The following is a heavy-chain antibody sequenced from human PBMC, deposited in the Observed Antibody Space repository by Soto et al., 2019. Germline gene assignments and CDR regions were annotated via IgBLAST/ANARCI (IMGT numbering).Heavy chain of an antibody. D-gene: IGHD1-26*01. J-gene: IGHJ4*02. CDR2: FYYGGST. CDR3: ARASGSYGVFDY. CDR1: CGTIISFC. Sequence: SVPLSLTSTVACGTIISFCWIWIRQPPGKGLEWIGYFYYGGSTNYSPSLKIRVTFPIDTSKNQFSLKLSSVTAADTAVYYCARASGSYGVFDYWGQGTLVTVSS. V-gene: IGHV4-59*01.